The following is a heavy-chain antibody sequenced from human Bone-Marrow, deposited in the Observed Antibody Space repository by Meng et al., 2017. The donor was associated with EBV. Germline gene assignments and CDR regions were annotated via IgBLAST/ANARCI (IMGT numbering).Heavy chain of an antibody. V-gene: IGHV3-23*01. CDR1: GFTFSSYA. J-gene: IGHJ4*02. CDR2: ISGSGGST. Sequence: EVQLLESXXXXVXXGGSLRLSCAASGFTFSSYAMSWVRQAPGKGLEWVSAISGSGGSTYYADSVKGRFTISRDNTKNTLYLQMNSLRAEDTAVYYCALRVWGSLDYWGQGTLVTVTS. CDR3: ALRVWGSLDY. D-gene: IGHD6-13*01.